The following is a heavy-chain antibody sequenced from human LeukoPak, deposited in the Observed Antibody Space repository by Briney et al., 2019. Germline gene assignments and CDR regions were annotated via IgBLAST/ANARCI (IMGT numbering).Heavy chain of an antibody. J-gene: IGHJ4*02. D-gene: IGHD2-15*01. Sequence: PSETVSLTCTVSGGSIRSYYWSWIRQPPGKGLEWIGYIYHSGSTNSNPSLKSRVTISVDTSKNQFSLKVSSVTAADTAVYYCARALTPGYCSGGTCSYFDYWGQGTLVTVSS. CDR1: GGSIRSYY. CDR3: ARALTPGYCSGGTCSYFDY. CDR2: IYHSGST. V-gene: IGHV4-59*01.